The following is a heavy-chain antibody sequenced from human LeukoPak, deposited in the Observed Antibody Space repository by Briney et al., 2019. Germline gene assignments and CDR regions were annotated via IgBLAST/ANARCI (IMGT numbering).Heavy chain of an antibody. V-gene: IGHV3-23*01. CDR2: IGVGGTT. CDR1: GFTFSNYG. D-gene: IGHD3-22*01. J-gene: IGHJ4*02. Sequence: GGSLRLSCAASGFTFSNYGMNWVRQAPGKGLEWVSGIGVGGTTYYADSVKGRFTIPRDTSKNTLYLQMNSLRAEDTAVYYCARAQGYYDCWGQGTLVTVSS. CDR3: ARAQGYYDC.